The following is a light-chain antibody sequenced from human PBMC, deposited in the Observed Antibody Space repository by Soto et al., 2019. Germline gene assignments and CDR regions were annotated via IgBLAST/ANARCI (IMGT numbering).Light chain of an antibody. J-gene: IGKJ2*01. CDR1: QSVGSS. Sequence: EIVMTQSPGTLSVSPGERVTLSCRASQSVGSSLAWYQQKPGQAPRLLIFAASTRVTGVPPRFSGSGSGTAFTLAISSLQSEDFAVYYCQQYINWPPTFTFGQGTKLEIK. V-gene: IGKV3-15*01. CDR2: AAS. CDR3: QQYINWPPTFT.